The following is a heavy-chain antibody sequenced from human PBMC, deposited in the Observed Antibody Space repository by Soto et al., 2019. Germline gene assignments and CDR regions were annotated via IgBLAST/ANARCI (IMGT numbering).Heavy chain of an antibody. J-gene: IGHJ6*02. V-gene: IGHV1-69*01. D-gene: IGHD4-4*01. CDR1: GGTFSSYA. CDR3: ARSPSTVTPGYYYGMDV. CDR2: IIPIFGTA. Sequence: QVQLVQSGAEVKKPGSSVKVSCKASGGTFSSYAISWVRQAPGQGLEWMGGIIPIFGTANYAQKFQGRVTITADESTSTAYMELSSLRSEDTAVYYCARSPSTVTPGYYYGMDVWGQGTTVTVSS.